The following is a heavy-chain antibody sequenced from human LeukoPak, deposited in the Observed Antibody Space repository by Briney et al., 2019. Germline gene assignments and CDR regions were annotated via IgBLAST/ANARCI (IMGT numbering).Heavy chain of an antibody. CDR3: AKDRELEGYCSSGSCYANP. Sequence: GGSLRLSCAASGFTFNNYAMSWVRQAPGKGLEWVSAISGSGGSTYYADSVKGRFTISRDNSKNTLYLQMNSLRAEDTAVYYCAKDRELEGYCSSGSCYANPWGGGTKAADSS. V-gene: IGHV3-23*01. D-gene: IGHD2-15*01. J-gene: IGHJ5*02. CDR1: GFTFNNYA. CDR2: ISGSGGST.